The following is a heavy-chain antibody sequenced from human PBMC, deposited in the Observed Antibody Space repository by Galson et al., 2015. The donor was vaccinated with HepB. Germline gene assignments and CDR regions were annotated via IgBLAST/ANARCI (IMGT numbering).Heavy chain of an antibody. V-gene: IGHV6-1*01. Sequence: CAISGDSVSSNSAAWNWIRQSPSRGLEWLGRTYYRSKWYNDYAVSVKSRITTNPDTSKNQFSLQLNSVTPEDTAVYYCARDTAAAGTALLYYYYYGMDLWGQATRLTVSS. D-gene: IGHD6-13*01. J-gene: IGHJ6*02. CDR2: TYYRSKWYN. CDR1: GDSVSSNSAA. CDR3: ARDTAAAGTALLYYYYYGMDL.